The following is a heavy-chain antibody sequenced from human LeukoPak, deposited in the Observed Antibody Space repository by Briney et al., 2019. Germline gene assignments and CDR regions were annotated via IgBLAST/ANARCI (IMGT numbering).Heavy chain of an antibody. CDR2: INPNSGGT. V-gene: IGHV1-2*02. D-gene: IGHD4-11*01. CDR1: GYTFTGYY. J-gene: IGHJ4*02. CDR3: ATSKFRTPTYFDY. Sequence: ASVKVSCKASGYTFTGYYMHWVRQAPGQGLEWMGWINPNSGGTNYAQKFQGRVTMTRDTSISTAYMELSRLRSDDTAVYYCATSKFRTPTYFDYWGQGTLVTVSS.